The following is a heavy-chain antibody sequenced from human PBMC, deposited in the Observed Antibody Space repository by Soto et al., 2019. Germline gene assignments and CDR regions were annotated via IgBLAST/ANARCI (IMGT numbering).Heavy chain of an antibody. Sequence: QVQLVQSGAEVKETGASVKVSCKTSGFTFTAYPLHWVRQAPGQGLEWMGFINPSRGSAQYSQKFQGMVTMTRDTSLTTAYMEVNGLKSDDTALYFCARDADLLYAKSDYFGFDVWGQGTMVTVAS. CDR3: ARDADLLYAKSDYFGFDV. V-gene: IGHV1-2*02. CDR1: GFTFTAYP. CDR2: INPSRGSA. J-gene: IGHJ6*02. D-gene: IGHD3-10*01.